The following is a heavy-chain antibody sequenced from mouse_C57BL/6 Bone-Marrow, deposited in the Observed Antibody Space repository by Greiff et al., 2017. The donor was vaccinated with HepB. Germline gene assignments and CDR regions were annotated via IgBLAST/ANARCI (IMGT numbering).Heavy chain of an antibody. CDR1: GYTFTSYW. CDR3: TREDWGYYYAMDY. Sequence: VQLQQSGTVLARPGASVKMSCKTSGYTFTSYWMHWVKQRPGQGLEWIGAIYPGNSDTSYNQKFKGMAKLTAVTSASTAYMELSSLTNEDAAVYYCTREDWGYYYAMDYWGQGTAVTVSS. CDR2: IYPGNSDT. V-gene: IGHV1-5*01. J-gene: IGHJ4*01. D-gene: IGHD4-1*01.